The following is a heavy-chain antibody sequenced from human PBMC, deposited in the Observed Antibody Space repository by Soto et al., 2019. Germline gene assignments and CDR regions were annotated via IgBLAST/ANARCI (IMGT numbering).Heavy chain of an antibody. Sequence: SETLSLTCTVSGGSISSSSYYWSWIRQPPGKGLEWIGSIYYSGSTYYNPSLKSRVTISVDTSKNQFSLKLSSVTAADTAVYYCARQRHFDPETNWFDPWGQGTLVTVSS. J-gene: IGHJ5*02. CDR1: GGSISSSSYY. CDR3: ARQRHFDPETNWFDP. D-gene: IGHD1-1*01. CDR2: IYYSGST. V-gene: IGHV4-39*01.